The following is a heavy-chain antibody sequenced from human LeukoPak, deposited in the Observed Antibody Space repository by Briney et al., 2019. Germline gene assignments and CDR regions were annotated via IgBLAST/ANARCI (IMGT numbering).Heavy chain of an antibody. CDR1: GYSFTSYW. J-gene: IGHJ6*02. CDR2: IYPGDSDT. D-gene: IGHD3-10*01. V-gene: IGHV5-51*01. CDR3: ASHGLPGGSGSSPEYYYYGMDV. Sequence: GESLKISWKGSGYSFTSYWIGWVRQMPGKGLEWMGIIYPGDSDTRYSPSFQGQVTISADKSISTAYLQWSSLKASDTAMYYCASHGLPGGSGSSPEYYYYGMDVWGQGTMVTVSS.